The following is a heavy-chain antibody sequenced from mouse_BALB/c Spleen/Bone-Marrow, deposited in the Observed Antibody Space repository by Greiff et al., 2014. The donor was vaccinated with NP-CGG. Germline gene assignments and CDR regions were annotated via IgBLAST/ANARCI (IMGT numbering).Heavy chain of an antibody. CDR2: IWAGGST. CDR3: ARSTMITEGFAY. CDR1: GFSLTIYG. D-gene: IGHD2-4*01. Sequence: VQLVESGPGLVAPSQSLSFTCTVSGFSLTIYGVHWVRQPPGKGLEWLGVIWAGGSTNYNSALMSRLSISKDNSKSQVFLKMNSLQTDDTAMYYCARSTMITEGFAYWGQGTLVTVSA. V-gene: IGHV2-9*02. J-gene: IGHJ3*01.